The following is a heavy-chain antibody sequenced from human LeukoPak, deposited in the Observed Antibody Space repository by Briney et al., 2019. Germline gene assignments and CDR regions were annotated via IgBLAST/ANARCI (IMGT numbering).Heavy chain of an antibody. D-gene: IGHD1-20*01. J-gene: IGHJ4*02. CDR2: ISGSGGST. V-gene: IGHV3-23*01. CDR1: GFTFSSYA. CDR3: AKDPGGAITKSRY. Sequence: GGSVRLSCAASGFTFSSYAISWVRQAPGQGLVWVSTISGSGGSTYYADSVKGRFTISRDNSKNTLYLQMNRLRADDTAVYYCAKDPGGAITKSRYWGQGTLVTVSS.